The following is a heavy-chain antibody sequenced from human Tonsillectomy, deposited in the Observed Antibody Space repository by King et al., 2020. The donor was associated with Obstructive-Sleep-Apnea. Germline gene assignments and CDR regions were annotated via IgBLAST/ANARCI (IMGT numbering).Heavy chain of an antibody. CDR3: ATTDAALPTATLSFDS. J-gene: IGHJ4*02. D-gene: IGHD5-18*01. Sequence: LQLQESGPGLVKPSETLSLSCTVSGDSISSYYWSWIRQPPGKGLEWIGYISNTGSTKYNPSLESRLHISIDTSKNQFSLRLSSVTAADTALYYCATTDAALPTATLSFDSWGQGTLVTVSS. CDR2: ISNTGST. V-gene: IGHV4-59*08. CDR1: GDSISSYY.